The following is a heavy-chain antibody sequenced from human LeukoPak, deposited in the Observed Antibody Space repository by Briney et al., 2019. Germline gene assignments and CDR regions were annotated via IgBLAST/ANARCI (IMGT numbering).Heavy chain of an antibody. CDR3: ARCEEIAVAGTVGAFDI. D-gene: IGHD6-19*01. V-gene: IGHV3-23*01. Sequence: GGSLRLSCAASGFTFSSYAMSWVRQAPGKGLEWVSAISGSGGSTYYADSVKGRFTISRDNAKNSLYLQMNSLRAEDTAVYYCARCEEIAVAGTVGAFDIWGQGTMVTVSS. J-gene: IGHJ3*02. CDR1: GFTFSSYA. CDR2: ISGSGGST.